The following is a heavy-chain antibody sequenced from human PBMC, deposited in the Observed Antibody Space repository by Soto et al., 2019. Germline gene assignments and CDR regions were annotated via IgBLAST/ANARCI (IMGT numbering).Heavy chain of an antibody. V-gene: IGHV3-21*01. CDR2: IRGFSPYT. CDR3: ARDRGYDAHDYYYNAMDV. CDR1: GFTFRTYT. Sequence: EVQLVESGGGLVKPGGSLRLSCVASGFTFRTYTMNWVRQAPGKGLEWVSGIRGFSPYTFYAESVKGRFTISRDNDKNSLYLQMNSLGVEDTAVYYCARDRGYDAHDYYYNAMDVWGQGTTVTVSS. J-gene: IGHJ6*02. D-gene: IGHD2-15*01.